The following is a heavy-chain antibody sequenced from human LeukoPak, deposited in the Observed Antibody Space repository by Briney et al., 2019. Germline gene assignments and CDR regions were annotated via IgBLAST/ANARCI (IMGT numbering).Heavy chain of an antibody. J-gene: IGHJ4*02. Sequence: GGSLRLSCAASGFTFDDYAMHWVRHAPGKGMEWVSGISWNSGIIAYADSVKGRFTISRDNAKNSLFLQMNSLRADDMAFYYCARADSYYFFDFWGQGTLVTVSS. CDR2: ISWNSGII. V-gene: IGHV3-9*03. D-gene: IGHD3-10*01. CDR3: ARADSYYFFDF. CDR1: GFTFDDYA.